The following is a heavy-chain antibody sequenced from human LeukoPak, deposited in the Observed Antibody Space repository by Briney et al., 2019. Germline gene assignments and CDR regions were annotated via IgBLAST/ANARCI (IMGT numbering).Heavy chain of an antibody. CDR3: ARDLYDYGDYGFDY. CDR2: IKQDGSER. V-gene: IGHV3-7*01. CDR1: GFTFSNYW. D-gene: IGHD4-17*01. Sequence: GGSLRLSCAASGFTFSNYWMNWVRQAPGKGLEWVANIKQDGSERYYADSVKGRFTISRDNSKNTLYLQMNSLRAEDTAVYYCARDLYDYGDYGFDYWGQGTLVTVSS. J-gene: IGHJ4*02.